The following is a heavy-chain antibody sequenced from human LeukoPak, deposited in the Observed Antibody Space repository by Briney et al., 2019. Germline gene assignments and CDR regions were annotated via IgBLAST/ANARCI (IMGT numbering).Heavy chain of an antibody. J-gene: IGHJ4*02. D-gene: IGHD5-12*01. CDR2: ISAYNGNT. CDR3: ARWGGYDYLPAFDY. Sequence: ASVKVSCKASGYTFTSYGISWVRQAPGQGLEWMGWISAYNGNTNHAQKLQGRVTMTTDTSTSTAYMELRSLRSDDTAVYYCARWGGYDYLPAFDYWGQETLVTVSS. V-gene: IGHV1-18*01. CDR1: GYTFTSYG.